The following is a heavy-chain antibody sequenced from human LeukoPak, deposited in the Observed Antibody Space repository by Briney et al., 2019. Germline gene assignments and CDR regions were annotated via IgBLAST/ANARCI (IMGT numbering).Heavy chain of an antibody. Sequence: PGGSLRLSCAASGFSFSSNAMSWVRQAPGKGLEWVSVVSGSGGSTNYADSVKGRFTISRDNSKNTLYLQMSSLRAEDTALYYCAKSDCSAAYCYVLDYWGQGTLVTVSS. J-gene: IGHJ4*02. V-gene: IGHV3-23*01. D-gene: IGHD2-2*01. CDR3: AKSDCSAAYCYVLDY. CDR2: VSGSGGST. CDR1: GFSFSSNA.